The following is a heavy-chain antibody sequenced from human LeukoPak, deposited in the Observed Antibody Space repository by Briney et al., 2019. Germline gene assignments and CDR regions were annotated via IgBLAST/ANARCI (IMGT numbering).Heavy chain of an antibody. V-gene: IGHV4-34*01. CDR1: GGSFSGYY. J-gene: IGHJ3*02. Sequence: SETLSLTCAVYGGSFSGYYWSWIRQPPGKGLEWIGEINHSGSTNYNPSLKSRVTISVDTSKNQFSLKLSSVTAADTAVYYCARTILWFGEFPDAFDIWGQGTMVTVSS. CDR2: INHSGST. D-gene: IGHD3-10*01. CDR3: ARTILWFGEFPDAFDI.